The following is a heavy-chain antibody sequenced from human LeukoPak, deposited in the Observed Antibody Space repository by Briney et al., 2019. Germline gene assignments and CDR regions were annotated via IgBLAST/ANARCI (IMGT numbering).Heavy chain of an antibody. CDR3: AHRPPSYYDSSGYYSYFNWFDP. J-gene: IGHJ5*02. Sequence: SGPTLVKPTQTLTLTCTFSGFSLSTSGVGVGWIRQPPGKAVEWLALIYWNDDKRYSPSLKSRLTITKDTSKNQVVLTMTNVDPVDTATYYCAHRPPSYYDSSGYYSYFNWFDPWGQGTLATVSS. D-gene: IGHD3-22*01. CDR2: IYWNDDK. V-gene: IGHV2-5*01. CDR1: GFSLSTSGVG.